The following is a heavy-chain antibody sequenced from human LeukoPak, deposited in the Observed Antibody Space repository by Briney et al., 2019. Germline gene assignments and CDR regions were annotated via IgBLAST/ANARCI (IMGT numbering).Heavy chain of an antibody. CDR3: ARGRSNYYGMDV. V-gene: IGHV4-59*01. CDR2: IYYNGNT. CDR1: DGSINSYY. Sequence: SETLSFTCSVSDGSINSYYWNWIRRPPGKGLEWIGYIYYNGNTNYSPSLKSRVTMSVDTSKNLFSLKVSSVTAADTAVYYCARGRSNYYGMDVWGQGTTVTVSS. D-gene: IGHD1-26*01. J-gene: IGHJ6*02.